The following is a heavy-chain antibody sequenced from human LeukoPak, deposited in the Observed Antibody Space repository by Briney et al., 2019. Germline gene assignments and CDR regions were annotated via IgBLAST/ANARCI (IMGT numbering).Heavy chain of an antibody. V-gene: IGHV4-39*01. CDR2: IHFNGNT. J-gene: IGHJ4*02. CDR1: GDSISGGTFY. Sequence: PSETLSLTCTVSGDSISGGTFYWGWVRQPPGQGLEWIGSIHFNGNTYYNPSLKSPVTISVDMPKNQFSLNLSSVTVADTAVYYCAGRVGAPIWTGLHFWGQGILVTVSS. CDR3: AGRVGAPIWTGLHF. D-gene: IGHD1-26*01.